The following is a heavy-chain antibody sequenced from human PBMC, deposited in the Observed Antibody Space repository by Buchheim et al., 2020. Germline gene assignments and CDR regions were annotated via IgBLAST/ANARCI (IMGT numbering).Heavy chain of an antibody. V-gene: IGHV4-61*01. Sequence: QVQLQESGPGLVKPSETLSLTCTVSGGSVSSGSYYWSWIRQPPGKGLEWIGYIYYSGSTNYNPSLKSRVTISVDTSKNQFSLKLSSVTAADTAVYYCAGSTYYDFWSGYFGFPNYYGMDVWGQGTT. CDR3: AGSTYYDFWSGYFGFPNYYGMDV. CDR2: IYYSGST. D-gene: IGHD3-3*01. CDR1: GGSVSSGSYY. J-gene: IGHJ6*02.